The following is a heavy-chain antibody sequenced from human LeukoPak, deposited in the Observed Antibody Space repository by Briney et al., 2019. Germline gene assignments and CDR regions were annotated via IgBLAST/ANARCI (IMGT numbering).Heavy chain of an antibody. V-gene: IGHV3-48*03. D-gene: IGHD3-10*02. CDR3: AELGITMIGGV. Sequence: GGSLRLSCGACGFPFSSYEINWLRQAPGEGLEWVSYISSYWRTIYCVDSVKGRFTISRDNAKNSLHLQMNSLRAQDTAVYYCAELGITMIGGVWGKGTTVAISS. CDR2: ISSYWRTI. J-gene: IGHJ6*03. CDR1: GFPFSSYE.